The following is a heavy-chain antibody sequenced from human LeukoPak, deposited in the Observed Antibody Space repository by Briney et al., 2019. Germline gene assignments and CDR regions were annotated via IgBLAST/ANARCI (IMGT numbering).Heavy chain of an antibody. Sequence: GGSLRLSCAASGFTFSSYSMNWVRQAPGKGPERVSSISSSSSYIYYADSVKGRFTISRDNAKNSLYLQMNSLRAEDTAVYYCARHRGTVTTDFDYWGQGTLVTVSS. V-gene: IGHV3-21*01. D-gene: IGHD4-17*01. CDR1: GFTFSSYS. J-gene: IGHJ4*02. CDR2: ISSSSSYI. CDR3: ARHRGTVTTDFDY.